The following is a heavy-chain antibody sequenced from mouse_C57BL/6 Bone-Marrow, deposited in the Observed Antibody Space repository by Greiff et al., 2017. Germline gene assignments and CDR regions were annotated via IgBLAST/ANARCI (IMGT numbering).Heavy chain of an antibody. CDR1: GFSLTSYG. Sequence: QVQLKQSGPGLVQPSQSQSITCTVSGFSLTSYGVHWVRQSPGKGLEWLGVIWSGGSTDYNADFISRLSISKDNSKSQVFFKMTSLQAADTAIYYCDRAPYYYGTFYYAMDDWGQGTSVTVSA. D-gene: IGHD1-1*01. V-gene: IGHV2-2*01. CDR3: DRAPYYYGTFYYAMDD. J-gene: IGHJ4*01. CDR2: IWSGGST.